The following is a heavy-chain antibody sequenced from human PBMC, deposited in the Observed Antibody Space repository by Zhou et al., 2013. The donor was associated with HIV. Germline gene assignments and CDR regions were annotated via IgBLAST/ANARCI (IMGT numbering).Heavy chain of an antibody. D-gene: IGHD2-2*01. J-gene: IGHJ6*03. CDR3: ARGNVTNFYYFMDV. Sequence: QVQLVQSGAEVKKPGASVKVSCKASGYTFTSYAINWVRQAPGQGLEWMGGIIPIFGTANYAQKFQGRVTITADESTSTAYMKLSSLRSEDTAIYYCARGNVTNFYYFMDVWGKGTTVTVSS. CDR2: IIPIFGTA. V-gene: IGHV1-69*01. CDR1: GYTFTSYA.